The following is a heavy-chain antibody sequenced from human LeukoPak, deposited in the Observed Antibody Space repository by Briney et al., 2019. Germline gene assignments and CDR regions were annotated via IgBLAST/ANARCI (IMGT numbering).Heavy chain of an antibody. CDR1: GFTLSSFE. D-gene: IGHD2-15*01. CDR3: ARDRIPYCSGGSCSNFDY. Sequence: GGSLRLSCAASGFTLSSFEMNWVRQAPGKGLEWVSYISSSGRTIYYADSVKGRLTISRHNAKNSLYLEMNSLRAEDTAVYYCARDRIPYCSGGSCSNFDYWGQGTLVTVSS. CDR2: ISSSGRTI. J-gene: IGHJ4*02. V-gene: IGHV3-48*03.